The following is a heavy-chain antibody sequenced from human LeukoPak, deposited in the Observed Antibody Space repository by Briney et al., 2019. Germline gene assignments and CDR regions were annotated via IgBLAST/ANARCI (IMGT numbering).Heavy chain of an antibody. Sequence: GGSLRLSCAASGFTFSSYAMSWVRQAPGKGLEWVSFISDGGRPLHYADSVKGRFTISRDNAKNLLYLQMNSLRDEDTAVYYCAPHRDGSYPFDYWGQGTLVTVSS. J-gene: IGHJ4*02. V-gene: IGHV3-48*02. CDR3: APHRDGSYPFDY. CDR2: ISDGGRPL. D-gene: IGHD1-26*01. CDR1: GFTFSSYA.